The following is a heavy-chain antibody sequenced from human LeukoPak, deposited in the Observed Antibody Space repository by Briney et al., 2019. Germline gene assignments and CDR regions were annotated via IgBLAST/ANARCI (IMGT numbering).Heavy chain of an antibody. CDR1: GFTFSRNS. J-gene: IGHJ4*02. D-gene: IGHD5-18*01. CDR2: ISSSSSYI. Sequence: GGSLRLSCAASGFTFSRNSMNWVRQAPGKGLEWVSSISSSSSYIYYADSVKGRFTISRDNAKNSLYLQMNSLRAEDTAVYYCARNKKGDRYTYGHDYWGQGTLVTVSS. CDR3: ARNKKGDRYTYGHDY. V-gene: IGHV3-21*01.